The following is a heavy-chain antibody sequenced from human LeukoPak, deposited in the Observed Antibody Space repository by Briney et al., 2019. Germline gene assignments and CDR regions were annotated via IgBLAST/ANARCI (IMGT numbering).Heavy chain of an antibody. Sequence: SETLSLTCTVSGGSISSSSYYWRWIRQPPGKRLEWSGSIYYSRSTYNNPFLKSRVTISVDTSKNQYSLKLSSVTAADTAVYYCARRSYGLLYFDYWGKGTLVTVSS. V-gene: IGHV4-39*01. CDR3: ARRSYGLLYFDY. CDR2: IYYSRST. D-gene: IGHD5-18*01. J-gene: IGHJ4*02. CDR1: GGSISSSSYY.